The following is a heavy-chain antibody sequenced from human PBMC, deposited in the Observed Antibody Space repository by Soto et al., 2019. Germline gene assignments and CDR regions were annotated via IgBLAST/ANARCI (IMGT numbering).Heavy chain of an antibody. J-gene: IGHJ6*02. D-gene: IGHD2-2*01. CDR3: ARDRFLYCSSTSCRKESGRYYYYGMDV. V-gene: IGHV4-59*01. CDR1: GGSISSYY. Sequence: QVQLQESGPGLVKPSETLSLTCTVSGGSISSYYWSWIRQPPGKGLDGIGYIYYRGGTNYNPSLKSRVTISVDTSKNQFSLKLSSVTAADSAVYYCARDRFLYCSSTSCRKESGRYYYYGMDVWGQGTTVTVSS. CDR2: IYYRGGT.